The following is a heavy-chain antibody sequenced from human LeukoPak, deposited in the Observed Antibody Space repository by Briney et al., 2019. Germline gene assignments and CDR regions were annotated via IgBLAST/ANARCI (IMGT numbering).Heavy chain of an antibody. Sequence: GGSLRLSCAASGVTFSSYWMSWVRQAPGKGLEWVANIKQDGSEKYYVDSVKGRFTISRDNAKNSLFLQMNSPRAEDTAVYYCARDRYSSKWVQGTLVTVSS. CDR1: GVTFSSYW. J-gene: IGHJ1*01. D-gene: IGHD6-19*01. CDR2: IKQDGSEK. V-gene: IGHV3-7*01. CDR3: ARDRYSSK.